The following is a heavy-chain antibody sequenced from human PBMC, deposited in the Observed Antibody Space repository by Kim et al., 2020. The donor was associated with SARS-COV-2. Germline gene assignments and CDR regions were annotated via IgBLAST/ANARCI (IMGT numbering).Heavy chain of an antibody. CDR3: ARDPYYDAFDR. V-gene: IGHV3-7*01. J-gene: IGHJ3*01. D-gene: IGHD3-10*01. CDR2: INDDGGET. Sequence: GGSLRLSCAASGFIFNTHWMRWVRQAPGKGLEWVANINDDGGETFYLDSVQGRFTISRDNAKNSLYLQMNSLRAEDTAVYFCARDPYYDAFDRWGQGTMGTISS. CDR1: GFIFNTHW.